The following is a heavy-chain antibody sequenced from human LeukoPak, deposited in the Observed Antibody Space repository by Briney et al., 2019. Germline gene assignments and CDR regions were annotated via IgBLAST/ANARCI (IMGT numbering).Heavy chain of an antibody. CDR2: ISSSSSYI. D-gene: IGHD3-22*01. J-gene: IGHJ6*03. V-gene: IGHV3-21*01. CDR1: GFTFSSYS. Sequence: GGSLRLSWAACGFTFSSYSMNWVRQAPGKGLEWVSSISSSSSYIYYADSVKGRFTISRDNAKNSLYLQMNSLRAEDTAVYYCAREQITMIVVVIPNYYYYMDVWGKGTTVTISS. CDR3: AREQITMIVVVIPNYYYYMDV.